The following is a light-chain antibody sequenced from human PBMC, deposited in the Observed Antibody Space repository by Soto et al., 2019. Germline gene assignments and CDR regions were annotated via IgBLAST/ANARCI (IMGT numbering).Light chain of an antibody. J-gene: IGKJ4*01. CDR1: QSVDSK. CDR2: DAS. V-gene: IGKV3D-15*01. Sequence: EIVVTQSRATLSVSPGERAIFSCRASQSVDSKLAWYQQKLGQAPRLLIYDASTRATGIPAGFSGSGSGTEFTLTISSLQSEDFAIYYCQQYYVWNTFGGGTKV. CDR3: QQYYVWNT.